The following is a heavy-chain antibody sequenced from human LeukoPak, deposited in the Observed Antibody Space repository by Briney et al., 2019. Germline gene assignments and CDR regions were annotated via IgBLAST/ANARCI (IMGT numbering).Heavy chain of an antibody. V-gene: IGHV3-30*04. CDR2: ISYDGSNK. D-gene: IGHD5-12*01. Sequence: GRSLRLSCAASGFTFSSYAMHWVRQAPGKGLEWVAVISYDGSNKYYADSVKGRFTISRDNSKNTLYLQMNSLRAEDTAVYYCARHQSDSGYDTSRGNFDYWGQGTLVTVSS. CDR1: GFTFSSYA. J-gene: IGHJ4*02. CDR3: ARHQSDSGYDTSRGNFDY.